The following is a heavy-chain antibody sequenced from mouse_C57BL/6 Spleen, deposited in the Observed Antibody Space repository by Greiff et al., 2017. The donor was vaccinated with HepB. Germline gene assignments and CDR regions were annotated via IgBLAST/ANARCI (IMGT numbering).Heavy chain of an antibody. CDR3: ARWGTTVARFAY. Sequence: EVQLVESGPELVKPGASVKISCKASGYSFTGYYMNWVKQSPEKSLEWIGEINPSTGGTTYNQKFKAKATLTVDKSSSTAYMQLKSLTSEDSAVYYCARWGTTVARFAYWGQGTLVTVSA. CDR2: INPSTGGT. D-gene: IGHD1-1*01. J-gene: IGHJ3*01. V-gene: IGHV1-42*01. CDR1: GYSFTGYY.